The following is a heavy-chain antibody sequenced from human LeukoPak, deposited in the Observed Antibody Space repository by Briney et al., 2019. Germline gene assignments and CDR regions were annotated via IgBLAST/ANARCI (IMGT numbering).Heavy chain of an antibody. J-gene: IGHJ4*02. D-gene: IGHD5-12*01. Sequence: SGGSLRLSCAASGFTFSSYAMSWVRQAPGKGLEWVSAISGSGGSTYYADSVKGRFTISRDNSKNTFYLQMNSLRTEDTAVYYCAKDRGFSGYGKIDYWGQGTLVTVSS. CDR1: GFTFSSYA. CDR2: ISGSGGST. V-gene: IGHV3-23*01. CDR3: AKDRGFSGYGKIDY.